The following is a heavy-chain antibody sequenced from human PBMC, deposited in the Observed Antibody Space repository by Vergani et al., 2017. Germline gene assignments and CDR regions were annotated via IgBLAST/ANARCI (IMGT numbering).Heavy chain of an antibody. CDR3: ARLVPADDKADEYYYDSSGYYYGRFDR. CDR1: GYSFTSYW. J-gene: IGHJ5*02. V-gene: IGHV5-51*01. Sequence: EVLLVPSGAVVKTPGASMKISCKCSGYSFTSYWIGWVRQMPGKGLEWMGIIYPGDSDTRYSPSFQGQVTISADKSISTAYLQWSSLKASDTAMYYCARLVPADDKADEYYYDSSGYYYGRFDRGGKGTLVTVSS. D-gene: IGHD3-22*01. CDR2: IYPGDSDT.